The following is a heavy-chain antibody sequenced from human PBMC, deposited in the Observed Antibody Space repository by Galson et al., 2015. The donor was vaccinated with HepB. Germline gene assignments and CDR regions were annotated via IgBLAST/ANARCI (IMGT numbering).Heavy chain of an antibody. Sequence: CAISGDSVSSNSAAWNRIRQSPSRGLEWLGRTYYRSKWYNDYTLSVKSRITINPDTSKNQFSLQLNSVTPEDTAVYYCARVRLTVNDAFDIWGQGTVVTVSS. J-gene: IGHJ3*02. D-gene: IGHD4/OR15-4a*01. CDR2: TYYRSKWYN. CDR1: GDSVSSNSAA. V-gene: IGHV6-1*01. CDR3: ARVRLTVNDAFDI.